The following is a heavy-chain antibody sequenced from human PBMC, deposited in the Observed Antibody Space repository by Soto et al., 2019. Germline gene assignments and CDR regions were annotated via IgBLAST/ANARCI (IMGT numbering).Heavy chain of an antibody. CDR2: ISGSGGST. J-gene: IGHJ4*02. D-gene: IGHD3-9*01. CDR3: AKDHIIRPYYDILAGYYYFDY. V-gene: IGHV3-23*01. Sequence: EVQLLESGGGLVQPGGSLRLSCAASGFTFSSYAMSWVRQAPGKGREWVSAISGSGGSTYYADSVKGRFTISRDNSNNTRYRQMNSLRAEDTAVYYCAKDHIIRPYYDILAGYYYFDYWGQGTLVTVAS. CDR1: GFTFSSYA.